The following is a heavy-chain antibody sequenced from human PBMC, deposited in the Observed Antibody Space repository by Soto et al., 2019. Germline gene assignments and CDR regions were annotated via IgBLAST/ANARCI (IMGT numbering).Heavy chain of an antibody. V-gene: IGHV4-61*01. D-gene: IGHD2-15*01. Sequence: ASETLSLTCTVSGDSVTGGSYFWTWIRQPPGRGLQYVAYISSSGNTNYNPSLASRVTISLDTSKNQVSLKVHSVTAADTAVYFCARTDKYGSWAAWFWGQGTLVTVSS. CDR3: ARTDKYGSWAAWF. CDR1: GDSVTGGSYF. J-gene: IGHJ4*02. CDR2: ISSSGNT.